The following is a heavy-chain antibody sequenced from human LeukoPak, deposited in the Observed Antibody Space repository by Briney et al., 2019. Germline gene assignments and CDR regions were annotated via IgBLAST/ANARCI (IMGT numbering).Heavy chain of an antibody. D-gene: IGHD1-26*01. Sequence: GASVKVSCKASGYTFTSYDINWVRQATGQGLEWMGWMNPNSGNTGYAQKFQGRVTMTRNTSISTAYMELSSLRSEDTAVYYCARGSFSGASLEYYYYGMDVWGQGTTDTVSS. CDR1: GYTFTSYD. CDR3: ARGSFSGASLEYYYYGMDV. V-gene: IGHV1-8*01. J-gene: IGHJ6*02. CDR2: MNPNSGNT.